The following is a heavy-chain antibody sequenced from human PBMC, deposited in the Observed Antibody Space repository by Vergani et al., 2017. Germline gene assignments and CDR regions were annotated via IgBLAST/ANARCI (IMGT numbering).Heavy chain of an antibody. CDR1: GFPFIMHA. CDR3: VRDVRVSRT. V-gene: IGHV3-21*01. J-gene: IGHJ3*01. Sequence: EVQLLESGGDLVQPGGSLRLSCAASGFPFIMHAMSWVRQAPGKGLEWVSSISGNNDDVYYADSVKGRFTISRDNAKNSLYLDMSSLRAEDTAVYYCVRDVRVSRTWGQGTLVAVSS. CDR2: ISGNNDDV.